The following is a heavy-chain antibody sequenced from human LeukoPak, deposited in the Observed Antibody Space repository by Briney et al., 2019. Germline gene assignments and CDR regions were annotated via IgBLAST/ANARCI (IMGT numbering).Heavy chain of an antibody. V-gene: IGHV1-18*01. CDR3: ARDTFNYYDSSGHDAFDI. J-gene: IGHJ3*02. D-gene: IGHD3-22*01. Sequence: ASMKVSCKASGYTFTSYGISWVRQAPGQGLEWMGWISAYNGNTNYAQKLQGRVTMATDTSTSTAYMELRSLRSDDTAVYYCARDTFNYYDSSGHDAFDIWGQGTMVTASS. CDR1: GYTFTSYG. CDR2: ISAYNGNT.